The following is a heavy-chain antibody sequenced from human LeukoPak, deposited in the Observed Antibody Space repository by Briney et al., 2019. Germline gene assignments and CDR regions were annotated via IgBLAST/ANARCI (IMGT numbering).Heavy chain of an antibody. D-gene: IGHD2-2*01. Sequence: PAGSLRLSCAASGFTFSSYEMNWVRQAPGKGLEWVSYISSSGSTIYYADSVKGRFTISRDNAKNSLYLQMNSLRAGDTAVYYCSRGSKGDVFFFDYWGQGTVVTVSS. CDR3: SRGSKGDVFFFDY. CDR1: GFTFSSYE. V-gene: IGHV3-48*03. CDR2: ISSSGSTI. J-gene: IGHJ4*02.